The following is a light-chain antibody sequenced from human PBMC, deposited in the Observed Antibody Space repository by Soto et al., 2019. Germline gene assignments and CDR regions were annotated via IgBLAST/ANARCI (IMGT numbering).Light chain of an antibody. V-gene: IGKV3-20*01. Sequence: VFTHSPVTLSLSPVERGTLSCMASESVTNYLAWYQQKPGQAPRLLIYGASNRATGIPDRFSGSGSGTDFTLTISRLEPEDFAVYYCKQYGSSGTFGQGTKVDIK. CDR1: ESVTNY. CDR3: KQYGSSGT. CDR2: GAS. J-gene: IGKJ1*01.